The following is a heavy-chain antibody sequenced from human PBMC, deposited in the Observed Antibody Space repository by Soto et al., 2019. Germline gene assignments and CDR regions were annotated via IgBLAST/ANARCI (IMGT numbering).Heavy chain of an antibody. V-gene: IGHV3-23*01. D-gene: IGHD5-12*01. CDR1: GFAFSGYA. J-gene: IGHJ6*02. CDR3: VKGGGYDPYYGMDV. Sequence: GGSLRLSCAASGFAFSGYAMTWVRQAPGKGLEWVAGVSGSGRNIYYADYVKGRFTIYRDNSKNTLYLQMNRLRVEDTAVYYCVKGGGYDPYYGMDVWGQGTTVTVSS. CDR2: VSGSGRNI.